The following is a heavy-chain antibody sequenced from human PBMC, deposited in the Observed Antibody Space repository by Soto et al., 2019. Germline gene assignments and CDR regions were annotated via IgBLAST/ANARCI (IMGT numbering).Heavy chain of an antibody. J-gene: IGHJ5*02. CDR2: IYYSGST. CDR3: ARVVRGGLRWNYGGAYNWFDP. D-gene: IGHD1-7*01. V-gene: IGHV4-59*01. CDR1: GGSISSYY. Sequence: QVQLQESGPGLVKPSETLSLTCTVSGGSISSYYWSWIRQPPGKGLEWIGYIYYSGSTNYNPSLKGRVTISVDTSKNQFSLKLSSVTAADTAVYYCARVVRGGLRWNYGGAYNWFDPWGQGTLVTVSS.